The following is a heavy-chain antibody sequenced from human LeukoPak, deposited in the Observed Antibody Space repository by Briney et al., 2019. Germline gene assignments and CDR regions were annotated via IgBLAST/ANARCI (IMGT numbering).Heavy chain of an antibody. Sequence: GGSLTLSWAASGFTFSSYGMHWVRQAPGKGLEWVAVIWYDGSNKYYADSVKGRFTISRDNSKNTLYLQMNSLRAEDTAVYYCARGPILTGYFDYWGQGTLVTVSS. CDR2: IWYDGSNK. V-gene: IGHV3-33*01. D-gene: IGHD3-9*01. CDR3: ARGPILTGYFDY. J-gene: IGHJ4*02. CDR1: GFTFSSYG.